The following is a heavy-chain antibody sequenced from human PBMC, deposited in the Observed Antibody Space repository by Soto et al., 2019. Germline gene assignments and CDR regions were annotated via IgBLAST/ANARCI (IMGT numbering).Heavy chain of an antibody. CDR2: IIPIFGTA. CDR3: ARTTYYYDSSGYYFHYFDY. J-gene: IGHJ4*02. CDR1: GGTFSSYA. V-gene: IGHV1-69*01. D-gene: IGHD3-22*01. Sequence: QVQLVQSGAEVKKPGSSVKVSCKASGGTFSSYAISWVRQAPGQGLEWMGGIIPIFGTANYAQKFQGRVPITADESTSTAYMELSSLRSEDTAVYYCARTTYYYDSSGYYFHYFDYWGQGTLVTVSS.